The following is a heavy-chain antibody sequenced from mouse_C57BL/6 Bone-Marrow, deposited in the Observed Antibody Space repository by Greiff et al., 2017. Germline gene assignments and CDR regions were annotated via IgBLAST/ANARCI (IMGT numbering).Heavy chain of an antibody. Sequence: EVQLVESGAELVRPGASVKLSCTASGFNIKDDYMHWVKQRPEQGLEWIGWIDPENGDTEYASKFQGKATITADTSSNTAYLQLSSLTSEDTAVYYCTTGAFAYWGQGTLVTVSA. V-gene: IGHV14-4*01. J-gene: IGHJ3*01. CDR1: GFNIKDDY. CDR2: IDPENGDT. CDR3: TTGAFAY.